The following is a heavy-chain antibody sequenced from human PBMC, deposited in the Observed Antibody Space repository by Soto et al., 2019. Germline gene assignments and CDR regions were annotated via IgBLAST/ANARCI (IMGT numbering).Heavy chain of an antibody. CDR3: EKGGVIYYGMDV. CDR1: GFTFSSYA. V-gene: IGHV3-23*01. D-gene: IGHD3-10*01. CDR2: ISGSGGST. Sequence: EVQLLESGGGLVQPGGSLRLSCAASGFTFSSYAMSWVRQAPGKGLEWVSAISGSGGSTYYADSVKGRFTISRDNSKNTLYLQMNSLRAEDTAVYYCEKGGVIYYGMDVWGQGTTVTVSS. J-gene: IGHJ6*02.